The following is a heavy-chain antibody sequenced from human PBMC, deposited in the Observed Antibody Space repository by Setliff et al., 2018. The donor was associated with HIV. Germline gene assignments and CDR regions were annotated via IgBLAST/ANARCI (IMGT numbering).Heavy chain of an antibody. CDR2: ITGYNGNT. D-gene: IGHD3-16*02. CDR3: ATDPGRRITFGGVIVNPDY. V-gene: IGHV1-18*01. J-gene: IGHJ4*02. CDR1: GYIFTNYG. Sequence: ASVKVYCKASGYIFTNYGISWVRQAPGQGLEWMGWITGYNGNTNYAEKFQGRVTMTADTSTDTAYMALSSLTSEDTAVYYCATDPGRRITFGGVIVNPDYWGQGTLVTVSS.